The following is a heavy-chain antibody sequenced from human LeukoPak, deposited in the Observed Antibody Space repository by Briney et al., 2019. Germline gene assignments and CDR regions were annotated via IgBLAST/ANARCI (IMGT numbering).Heavy chain of an antibody. CDR2: IYSGGST. Sequence: GGSLRLSCAASGFTVSSNYMSWVRQAPGKGLEWVSVIYSGGSTYYADSVKGRFTISRDNSKNTLYLQMNSLRAEDTAVYYCERDPAPRIGYCSSTSCYYYYYGMDVWGQGTTVTVSS. J-gene: IGHJ6*02. CDR1: GFTVSSNY. D-gene: IGHD2-2*03. V-gene: IGHV3-66*01. CDR3: ERDPAPRIGYCSSTSCYYYYYGMDV.